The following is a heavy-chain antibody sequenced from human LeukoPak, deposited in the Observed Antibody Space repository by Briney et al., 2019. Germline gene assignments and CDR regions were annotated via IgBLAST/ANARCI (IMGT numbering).Heavy chain of an antibody. CDR3: ASEAVTTSLFDY. V-gene: IGHV3-48*03. CDR1: GFTFSIYE. J-gene: IGHJ4*02. D-gene: IGHD4-17*01. Sequence: PGGSLRLSCAASGFTFSIYEMNWGRQAPGKGLEWVSYISSSGSTIYYADSVKGRFTIYRDNAKNSLYLQMNSLRAADTAVSYCASEAVTTSLFDYWGQGTMVTVSS. CDR2: ISSSGSTI.